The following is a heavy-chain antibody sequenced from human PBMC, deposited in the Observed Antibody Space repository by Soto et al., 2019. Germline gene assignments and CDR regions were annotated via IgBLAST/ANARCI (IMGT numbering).Heavy chain of an antibody. CDR1: GFTFSSYS. V-gene: IGHV3-21*01. D-gene: IGHD1-26*01. CDR2: ISSSSSYI. CDR3: ARDEGSFYGMDV. J-gene: IGHJ6*02. Sequence: SCAASGFTFSSYSMNWVRQAPGKGLEWVSSISSSSSYIYYADSVKGRFTISRDNAKNSLYLQMNSLRAEDTAVYYCARDEGSFYGMDVWGQGTTVTVSS.